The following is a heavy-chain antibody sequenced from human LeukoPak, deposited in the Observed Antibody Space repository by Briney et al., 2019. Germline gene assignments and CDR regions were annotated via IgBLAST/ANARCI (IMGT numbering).Heavy chain of an antibody. V-gene: IGHV1-69*05. Sequence: SVKVSCKASGGTFSSYAISWVRQAPGQGLEWMGRIIPIFGTANYAQKFQGRVTITTDESTSTAYMELSSLRPEDTAVYYCARDRLAVPYYFDYWGQGTLVTVSS. CDR1: GGTFSSYA. J-gene: IGHJ4*02. D-gene: IGHD6-19*01. CDR2: IIPIFGTA. CDR3: ARDRLAVPYYFDY.